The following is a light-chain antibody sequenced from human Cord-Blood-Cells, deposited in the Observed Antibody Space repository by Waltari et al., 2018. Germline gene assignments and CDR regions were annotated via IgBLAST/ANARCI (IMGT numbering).Light chain of an antibody. CDR2: LGS. CDR1: QSLLHSNGYNY. V-gene: IGKV2-28*01. Sequence: DIVMTQSPLSLPVTPGEPASISCRSSQSLLHSNGYNYLDWYLQKPGQSPQLLIYLGSNRASGVPDRFSGSGSGTDFTLKISRVEAEDVGVYYCMQALQTPLTFAEGPRWRSN. CDR3: MQALQTPLT. J-gene: IGKJ4*01.